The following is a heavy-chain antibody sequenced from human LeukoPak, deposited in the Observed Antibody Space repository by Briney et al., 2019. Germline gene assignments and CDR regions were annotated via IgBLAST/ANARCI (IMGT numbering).Heavy chain of an antibody. CDR1: GGSISSYY. CDR2: VYYTGST. J-gene: IGHJ5*02. CDR3: ARVRDYGDSTTNWFDP. D-gene: IGHD4-17*01. Sequence: SETLSLTCTVSGGSISSYYWSWVRQPPGKGLEWIGFVYYTGSTNYSPSLKSRVTISVDTSKNQFSLKLRSVTAADTAVYYCARVRDYGDSTTNWFDPWGQGTLVTVSS. V-gene: IGHV4-59*12.